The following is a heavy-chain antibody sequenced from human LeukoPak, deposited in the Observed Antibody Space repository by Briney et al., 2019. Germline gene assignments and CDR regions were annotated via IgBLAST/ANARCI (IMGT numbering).Heavy chain of an antibody. J-gene: IGHJ5*02. D-gene: IGHD6-13*01. CDR2: INTYTGYP. Sequence: ASVKVSCKASGYTFTTYPMNWVRPAPGQGLAWMRWINTYTGYPTYAQGFTGRFVFSLGTSVSTAYLQISSLKADDTAVYYCARDPYTSSSWYRGRANNWFDPWGQGTLVTVSS. CDR1: GYTFTTYP. CDR3: ARDPYTSSSWYRGRANNWFDP. V-gene: IGHV7-4-1*02.